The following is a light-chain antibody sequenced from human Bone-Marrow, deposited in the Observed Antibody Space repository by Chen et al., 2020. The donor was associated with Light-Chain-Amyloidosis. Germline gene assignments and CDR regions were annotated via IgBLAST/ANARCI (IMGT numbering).Light chain of an antibody. Sequence: EIQMTQSPSTLSASVGDRVTITCRASQIISSWLAWYQQKPGKAPNLLIYKASSLKSGVPSRFSGSGSGTEFTLTINSLQPDDIATYYCQQYSGNPLTFGGGTRVEIK. J-gene: IGKJ4*01. V-gene: IGKV1-5*03. CDR1: QIISSW. CDR3: QQYSGNPLT. CDR2: KAS.